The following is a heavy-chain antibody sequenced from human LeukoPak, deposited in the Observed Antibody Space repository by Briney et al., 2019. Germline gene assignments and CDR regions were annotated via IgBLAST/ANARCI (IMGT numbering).Heavy chain of an antibody. V-gene: IGHV3-48*01. D-gene: IGHD6-13*01. CDR3: ARLYLPYTSAWYGSAFDI. J-gene: IGHJ3*02. CDR1: GFTFSSYS. CDR2: IGSSISTK. Sequence: GGSLRLSCAASGFTFSSYSMNWVRQAPGKGLEWDSYIGSSISTKYYTDSVKGRFTISRDNAKNSLYLQMNSLRAEDTAVYYCARLYLPYTSAWYGSAFDIWGQGTMVTVSS.